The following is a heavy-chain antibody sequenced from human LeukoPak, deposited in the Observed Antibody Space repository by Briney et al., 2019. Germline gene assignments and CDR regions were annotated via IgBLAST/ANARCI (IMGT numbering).Heavy chain of an antibody. J-gene: IGHJ4*02. CDR2: ISGTGSST. CDR1: GFIFSNYA. V-gene: IGHV3-23*01. CDR3: AKDPSTTDNY. D-gene: IGHD2-2*01. Sequence: PGGSLRLSCAASGFIFSNYAMNWVRQAPGKGLEWVSNISGTGSSTNYADSVKGRFTISRDNSKNTLYLQMNSLRAEDTAVYYCAKDPSTTDNYWGQGTLVTVSS.